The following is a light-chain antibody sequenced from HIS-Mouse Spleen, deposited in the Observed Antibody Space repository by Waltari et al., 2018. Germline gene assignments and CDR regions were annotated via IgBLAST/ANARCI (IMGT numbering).Light chain of an antibody. Sequence: QSALTQPRSVSGSPGQSVTISCTGTSSDVGGYNYVSWYQQHPGKAPKLMIYDDSKPPSGVPDRFSGSKSGNTASLTISGLQAEDEADYYCCSYAGSYTGVFGTGTKVTVL. CDR3: CSYAGSYTGV. V-gene: IGLV2-11*01. CDR1: SSDVGGYNY. CDR2: DDS. J-gene: IGLJ1*01.